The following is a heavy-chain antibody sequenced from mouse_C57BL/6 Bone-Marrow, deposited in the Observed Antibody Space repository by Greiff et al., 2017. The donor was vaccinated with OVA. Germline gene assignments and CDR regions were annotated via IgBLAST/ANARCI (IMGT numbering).Heavy chain of an antibody. D-gene: IGHD3-1*01. CDR3: ARDRGLRYAMDY. Sequence: EVQLQESGPGLVKPSQSLSLTCSVTGYSITSGYYWNWIRQFPGNKLEWMGYISYDGSNNYNPSLKNRISITRDTSKNQFFLKLNSVTTEDTATYYCARDRGLRYAMDYWGQGTSVTVSS. J-gene: IGHJ4*01. CDR1: GYSITSGYY. CDR2: ISYDGSN. V-gene: IGHV3-6*01.